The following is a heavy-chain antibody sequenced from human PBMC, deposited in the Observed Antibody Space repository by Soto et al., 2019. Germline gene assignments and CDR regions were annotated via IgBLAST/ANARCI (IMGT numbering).Heavy chain of an antibody. D-gene: IGHD5-12*01. CDR1: GFTFSRYS. Sequence: EVQLVESGGGLVQPGGSLRVSCAASGFTFSRYSMNWVRQAPGKGLEWLSYIDSSCKTIYYADSVKGRFIISRDNAKNSLYLQMNSLRDEDTAVYYCARGGVATIFGDSWGQGTLVTVSS. CDR2: IDSSCKTI. J-gene: IGHJ4*02. CDR3: ARGGVATIFGDS. V-gene: IGHV3-48*02.